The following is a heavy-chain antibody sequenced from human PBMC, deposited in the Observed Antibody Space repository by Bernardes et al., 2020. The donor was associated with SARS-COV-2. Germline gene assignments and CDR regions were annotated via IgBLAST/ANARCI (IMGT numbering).Heavy chain of an antibody. Sequence: GGSLRLSCAASGFTFSSYAMHWVRQAPGKGLEYVSAISSNGGSTYYANSVKGRFTISRDNSKNTLYLQMGSLRAEDMAVYYCARDGSRGSWLVYYFDYWGQGTLVTVSS. CDR2: ISSNGGST. CDR1: GFTFSSYA. V-gene: IGHV3-64*01. D-gene: IGHD6-19*01. J-gene: IGHJ4*02. CDR3: ARDGSRGSWLVYYFDY.